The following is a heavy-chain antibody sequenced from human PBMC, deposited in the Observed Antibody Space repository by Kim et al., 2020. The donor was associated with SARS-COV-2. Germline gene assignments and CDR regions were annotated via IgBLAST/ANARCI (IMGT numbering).Heavy chain of an antibody. D-gene: IGHD6-25*01. Sequence: YSPSFQDRVTFSADRSPSTAYLQWSRLEASDTAIYYCARRTPSAAGRNFDFWGQGTLVTVSS. J-gene: IGHJ4*02. CDR3: ARRTPSAAGRNFDF. V-gene: IGHV5-51*01.